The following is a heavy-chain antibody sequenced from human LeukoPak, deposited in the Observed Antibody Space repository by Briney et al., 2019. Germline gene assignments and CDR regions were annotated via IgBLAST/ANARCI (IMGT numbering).Heavy chain of an antibody. J-gene: IGHJ4*02. CDR1: GGTFSSYA. D-gene: IGHD6-19*01. CDR2: IIPILGIA. V-gene: IGHV1-69*04. CDR3: ANTNSSGWYTYYFDY. Sequence: SVTVSCTASGGTFSSYAISWVRQAPGQGLEWMGRIIPILGIANYAQKFQGRVTITADKSTSTAYMELSSLRSEDTAVYYCANTNSSGWYTYYFDYWGQGTLVTVSS.